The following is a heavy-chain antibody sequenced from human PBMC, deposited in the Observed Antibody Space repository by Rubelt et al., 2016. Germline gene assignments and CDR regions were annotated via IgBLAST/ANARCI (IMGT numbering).Heavy chain of an antibody. CDR1: SGFISSSSYY. CDR2: IYYSGST. V-gene: IGHV4-39*01. J-gene: IGHJ4*02. D-gene: IGHD6-19*01. CDR3: ASLSIGWSRH. Sequence: QLQLQESGPGLVKPSETLSLTCTVSSGFISSSSYYWGWIRPPPGKGLEWIGSIYYSGSTYYNPSLKSRVTISVDTSKNKLSLKLSSVTAAETAVYYCASLSIGWSRHWGQGTLVTVSA.